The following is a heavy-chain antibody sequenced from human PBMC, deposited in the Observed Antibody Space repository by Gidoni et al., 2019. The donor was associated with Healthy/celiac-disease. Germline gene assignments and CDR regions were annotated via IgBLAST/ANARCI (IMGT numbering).Heavy chain of an antibody. V-gene: IGHV3-23*01. J-gene: IGHJ6*02. Sequence: EVQLLESGGGLVQPGGSLRLSCAASGFTFSSYAMSWVRQAPGKGLEWVSVISGSGGSTYYADSVKGRFTISRDNSKNTLYLQMNSLRAEDTAVYYCAAPSQAWAVRRSYYYYGMDVWGQGTTVTVSS. D-gene: IGHD7-27*01. CDR2: ISGSGGST. CDR1: GFTFSSYA. CDR3: AAPSQAWAVRRSYYYYGMDV.